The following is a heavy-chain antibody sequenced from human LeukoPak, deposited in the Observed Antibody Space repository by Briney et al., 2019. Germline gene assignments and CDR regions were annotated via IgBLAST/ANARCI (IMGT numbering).Heavy chain of an antibody. V-gene: IGHV1-69*01. J-gene: IGHJ3*02. CDR3: ATQWDREAFDI. Sequence: ASVKVSCKASGGTFSSYAISWVRQAPGQGLEWMGGIIPIFGTANYAQKFQGRVTITADESTSTAYMELSSLRSEDTAVYYCATQWDREAFDIWGQGTMVTVSS. CDR1: GGTFSSYA. D-gene: IGHD1-26*01. CDR2: IIPIFGTA.